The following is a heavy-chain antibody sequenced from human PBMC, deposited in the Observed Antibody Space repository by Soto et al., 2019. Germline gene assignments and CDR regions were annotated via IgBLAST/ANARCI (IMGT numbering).Heavy chain of an antibody. D-gene: IGHD1-26*01. V-gene: IGHV3-13*05. J-gene: IGHJ6*02. CDR2: IGTAGDP. CDR3: ARAYLGRLPRRADYYYAMDV. CDR1: GFIFSSYD. Sequence: PGGSLRLSCAASGFIFSSYDMPWVRQGTGKGLEWVSGIGTAGDPYYAGPVKGRFTISRDNAQNSLFLQMNNLRVDDTAVYFCARAYLGRLPRRADYYYAMDVWGRGTTVTVSS.